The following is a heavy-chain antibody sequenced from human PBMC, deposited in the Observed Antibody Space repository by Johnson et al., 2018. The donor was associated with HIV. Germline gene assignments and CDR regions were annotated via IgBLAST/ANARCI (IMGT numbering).Heavy chain of an antibody. CDR3: AKDGPPFDI. CDR2: ISGSGGST. V-gene: IGHV3-23*04. CDR1: GFTFDDYG. J-gene: IGHJ3*02. Sequence: VQLVESGGGVVRPGGSLRLSCAASGFTFDDYGMNWVRQAPGKGLEWVSAISGSGGSTYYADSVKGRFTISRDNSKNTLYLQMNSLRAEDTAVYYCAKDGPPFDIWGQGTMVTVSS.